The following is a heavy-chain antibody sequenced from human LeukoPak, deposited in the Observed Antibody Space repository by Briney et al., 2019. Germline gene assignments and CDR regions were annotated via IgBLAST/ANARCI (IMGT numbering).Heavy chain of an antibody. J-gene: IGHJ4*02. V-gene: IGHV3-21*01. CDR2: ISSASSSI. Sequence: PGGSLRLSCAAPGFTFSSYSMNWVRQAPGKGLEWVSSISSASSSIFYADSVKGRFTISRDNAKNSLYLQMHSLRAEDSAVYYCARGPSFDYWGQGTLVTASS. CDR3: ARGPSFDY. CDR1: GFTFSSYS.